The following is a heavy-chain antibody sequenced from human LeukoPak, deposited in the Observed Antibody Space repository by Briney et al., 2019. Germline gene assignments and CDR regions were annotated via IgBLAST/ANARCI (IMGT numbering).Heavy chain of an antibody. J-gene: IGHJ4*02. D-gene: IGHD3-22*01. CDR1: GFSLSTRGMC. CDR2: IDWDDDK. Sequence: SGPTLVNPTQTLTLTCIFSGFSLSTRGMCVSWIRQPPGKALEWLGRIDWDDDKYYSTALKTRLTISKDPSKNQVVLTMTNMDPVDTATYYCARIRPNYYHSSGFFDYWGQGTLVTVSS. V-gene: IGHV2-70*11. CDR3: ARIRPNYYHSSGFFDY.